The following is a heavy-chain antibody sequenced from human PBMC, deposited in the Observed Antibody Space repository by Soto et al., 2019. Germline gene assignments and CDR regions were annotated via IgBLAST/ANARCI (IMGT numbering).Heavy chain of an antibody. CDR1: GGTFSNYV. CDR3: ARDMTRTVVPYFDF. Sequence: SVKVSCKASGGTFSNYVVNWVRQAPGQGLEWMGRIIPISGAANYAQKFQGRVTITADKSTSTSYMELSSLRSEDTAVYYCARDMTRTVVPYFDFWGQGTLVTVPS. D-gene: IGHD1-7*01. J-gene: IGHJ4*02. CDR2: IIPISGAA. V-gene: IGHV1-69*06.